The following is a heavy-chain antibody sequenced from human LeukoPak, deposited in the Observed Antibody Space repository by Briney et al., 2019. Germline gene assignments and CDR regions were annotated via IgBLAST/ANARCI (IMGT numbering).Heavy chain of an antibody. V-gene: IGHV3-21*01. Sequence: PGGSLRLSCAASGFTFSSYSMNWVCQAPGKGLEWVSSISSSGTYTYYADSVRGRFTISRDNAKNSLYLQMNSLRAEDTAIYYCTRDVATPGPFDIWGQGTMVTVSS. CDR2: ISSSGTYT. CDR3: TRDVATPGPFDI. J-gene: IGHJ3*02. D-gene: IGHD5-12*01. CDR1: GFTFSSYS.